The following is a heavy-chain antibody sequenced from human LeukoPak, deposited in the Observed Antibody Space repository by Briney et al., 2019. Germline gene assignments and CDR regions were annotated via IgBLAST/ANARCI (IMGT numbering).Heavy chain of an antibody. CDR2: IGRSSIDK. CDR3: VGGDSREL. V-gene: IGHV3-21*01. D-gene: IGHD3-22*01. CDR1: GFTFNTYT. Sequence: GGSLRLSCTASGFTFNTYTMNWVRQAPGKGPEWISSIGRSSIDKYYADSVRGRFTISRDNAKNSLYVQMSSLRVEDTAVYYCVGGDSRELWGQGTLVTVSS. J-gene: IGHJ4*02.